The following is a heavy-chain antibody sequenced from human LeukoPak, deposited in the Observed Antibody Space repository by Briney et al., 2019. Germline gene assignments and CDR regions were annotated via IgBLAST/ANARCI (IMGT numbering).Heavy chain of an antibody. V-gene: IGHV4-34*01. CDR1: GGSFSGYW. CDR2: INHRGST. D-gene: IGHD3-22*01. Sequence: SETLSLTCAVYGGSFSGYWWSWVRLPPGKELEWIGEINHRGSTNYNPSLKSRVTIAVDTSKIQFSLKLSSVTAADTAVYYCARGPPLNPGDFDSSGYYYFDYWGLGTLVTVS. CDR3: ARGPPLNPGDFDSSGYYYFDY. J-gene: IGHJ4*02.